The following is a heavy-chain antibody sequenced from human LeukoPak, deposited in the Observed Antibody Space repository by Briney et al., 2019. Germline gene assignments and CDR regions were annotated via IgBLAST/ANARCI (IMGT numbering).Heavy chain of an antibody. D-gene: IGHD3-9*01. V-gene: IGHV1-18*01. J-gene: IGHJ3*02. CDR2: ISAYNGNT. CDR1: GYTFTSYG. CDR3: ARDTVELRYFDWLPTPPYAFDI. Sequence: ASVKVSCKASGYTFTSYGISWVRQAPGQGLEWMGWISAYNGNTNYAQKLQGRVTMTTDTSTSTAYMELRSLRSDDTAVYYCARDTVELRYFDWLPTPPYAFDIWCQGTMVTVSS.